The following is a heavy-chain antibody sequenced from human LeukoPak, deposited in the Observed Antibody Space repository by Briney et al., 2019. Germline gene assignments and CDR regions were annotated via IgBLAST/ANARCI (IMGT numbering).Heavy chain of an antibody. J-gene: IGHJ6*03. CDR2: INPSDGST. V-gene: IGHV1-46*01. Sequence: ASVKVSCKASGYTFTSYYMHWVRQAPGQGLEWMGKINPSDGSTRYAQKFQGRVTITADKSTSTAYMELSSLRSEDTAVYYCARAYYYYYMDVWGKGTTVTVSS. CDR3: ARAYYYYYMDV. CDR1: GYTFTSYY.